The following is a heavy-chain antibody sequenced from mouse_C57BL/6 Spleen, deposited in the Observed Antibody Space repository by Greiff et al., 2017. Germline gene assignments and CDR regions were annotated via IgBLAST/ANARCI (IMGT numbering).Heavy chain of an antibody. D-gene: IGHD2-10*01. J-gene: IGHJ3*01. CDR2: IYPGDGDT. CDR1: GYAFSSSW. Sequence: QVQLQQSGPELVKPGASVKISCKASGYAFSSSWMNWVKQRPGKGLEWIGRIYPGDGDTKYNGKFKGKATLTADKSSSTAYMQLSSLTSEDSAVYFCARTYYGNYGWFAYWGQGTLVTVSA. V-gene: IGHV1-82*01. CDR3: ARTYYGNYGWFAY.